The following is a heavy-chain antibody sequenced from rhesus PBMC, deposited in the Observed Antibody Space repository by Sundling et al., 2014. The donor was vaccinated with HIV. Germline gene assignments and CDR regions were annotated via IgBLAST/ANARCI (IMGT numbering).Heavy chain of an antibody. J-gene: IGHJ4*01. Sequence: QVQLQESGPGLVKPSETLSLTCGVSDGSFSGYYWGWIRQPPGKGLEWIGYISGSSGSTDYIPSLKSRVTISTDTSKRELSLELRSVTAADTAVYYCARDGSWDGGYYPSWEHWGQGVLVTVAS. V-gene: IGHV4-165*01. CDR3: ARDGSWDGGYYPSWEH. CDR1: DGSFSGYY. CDR2: ISGSSGST. D-gene: IGHD3-28*01.